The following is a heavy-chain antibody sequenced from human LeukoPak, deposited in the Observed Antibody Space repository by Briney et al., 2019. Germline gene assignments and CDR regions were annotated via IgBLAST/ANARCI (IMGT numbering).Heavy chain of an antibody. J-gene: IGHJ6*02. V-gene: IGHV3-74*01. D-gene: IGHD4-17*01. CDR3: ARETVTYYYYYGMDV. CDR1: GFILSSYW. Sequence: PGGSLRLSCAASGFILSSYWMHWVRQAPGKGLVWVSRIKTDGSSTSYADSVKGRFTISRDNAKNTLYLQMNSLRAEDTAVYYCARETVTYYYYYGMDVWGQGTTVTVSS. CDR2: IKTDGSST.